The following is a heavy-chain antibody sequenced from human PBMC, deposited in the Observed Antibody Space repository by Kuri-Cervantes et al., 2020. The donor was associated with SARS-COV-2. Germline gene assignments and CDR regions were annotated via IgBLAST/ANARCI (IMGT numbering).Heavy chain of an antibody. CDR2: ISSSSSYI. CDR1: GFTFSSYS. D-gene: IGHD2-2*02. V-gene: IGHV3-21*01. CDR3: ASFVVVPAAINHAFDI. J-gene: IGHJ3*02. Sequence: GESLKISCAASGFTFSSYSMNWVRQAPGKGLEWVSSISSSSSYIYYADSVKGRFTISRDNAKNSLYLQMNSLRAEDTAVYYCASFVVVPAAINHAFDIWGQGTMVTVS.